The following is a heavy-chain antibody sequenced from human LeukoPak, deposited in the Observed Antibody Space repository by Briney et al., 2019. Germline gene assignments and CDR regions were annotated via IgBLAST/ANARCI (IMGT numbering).Heavy chain of an antibody. Sequence: SETLSLTCTVSGGSISSYSWSWIRQPPGKGLEWIGYIYYSGSTNYNPSLKSRVTISVDMSKNQFSLKLSSVTAADTAVYYCATHPPKVCTGGSWTDYWGQGTLVTVSS. CDR3: ATHPPKVCTGGSWTDY. CDR2: IYYSGST. J-gene: IGHJ4*02. V-gene: IGHV4-59*01. CDR1: GGSISSYS. D-gene: IGHD2-15*01.